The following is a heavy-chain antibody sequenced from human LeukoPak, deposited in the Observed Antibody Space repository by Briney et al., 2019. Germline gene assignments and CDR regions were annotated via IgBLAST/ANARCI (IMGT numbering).Heavy chain of an antibody. V-gene: IGHV3-21*01. D-gene: IGHD1-1*01. Sequence: PGGSLRLSCAASGFTFSSYSMNWVRQAPGKGLEWVSSISSSSSYIYYADSAKGRFTISRDNAKNSLYLQMNSLRAEDTAVYYCARAVETGTFDYWGQGTLVTVSS. J-gene: IGHJ4*02. CDR3: ARAVETGTFDY. CDR2: ISSSSSYI. CDR1: GFTFSSYS.